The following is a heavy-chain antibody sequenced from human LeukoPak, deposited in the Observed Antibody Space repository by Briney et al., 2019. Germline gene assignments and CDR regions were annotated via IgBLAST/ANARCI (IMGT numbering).Heavy chain of an antibody. D-gene: IGHD3-22*01. CDR2: INHSGST. Sequence: PSETLSLTCAVYGGSFSGYYRSWIRQPPGKGLEWIGEINHSGSTNYNPSLKSRVTISVDTSKNQFSLKLSSVTAADTAVYYCTRETDSSGQLDYWGQGTLVTVSS. V-gene: IGHV4-34*01. CDR3: TRETDSSGQLDY. J-gene: IGHJ4*02. CDR1: GGSFSGYY.